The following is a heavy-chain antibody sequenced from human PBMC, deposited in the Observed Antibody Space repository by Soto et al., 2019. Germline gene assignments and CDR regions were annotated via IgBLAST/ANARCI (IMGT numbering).Heavy chain of an antibody. Sequence: EGSLRLSCAASGFTFSDYYMSWIRQAPGKGLEWVSYISSSDTIISYADSVKGRFTISRDNARNSLSLQMKSLRAEDTAVYYCARDFVGGRLFDAFDIWGQGTLFTVSS. V-gene: IGHV3-11*04. J-gene: IGHJ3*02. CDR2: ISSSDTII. D-gene: IGHD3-16*01. CDR3: ARDFVGGRLFDAFDI. CDR1: GFTFSDYY.